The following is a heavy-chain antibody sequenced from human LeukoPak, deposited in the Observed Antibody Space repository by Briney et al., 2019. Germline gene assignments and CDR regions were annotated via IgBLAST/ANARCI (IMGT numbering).Heavy chain of an antibody. CDR1: GYTFTSYD. CDR3: ARRIAAVRVDP. D-gene: IGHD6-13*01. Sequence: ASVKVSCKASGYTFTSYDINWVRQATGQGLEWMGWMNPNSGNTGYAQKFQGRVTITRNTSISTAYMELSSLRSEDTAVYYCARRIAAVRVDPWGQGTLVTVSS. J-gene: IGHJ5*02. CDR2: MNPNSGNT. V-gene: IGHV1-8*03.